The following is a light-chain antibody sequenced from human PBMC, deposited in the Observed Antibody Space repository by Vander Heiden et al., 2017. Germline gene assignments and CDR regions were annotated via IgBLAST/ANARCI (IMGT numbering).Light chain of an antibody. V-gene: IGKV4-1*01. CDR1: QSVLYSSNNKNH. Sequence: DIVMTQSPDSLAVSLGERATINCKFSQSVLYSSNNKNHLAWYQQKPGQPPKLLINWASTRESGVPDRFSGSGSGTDFTLTISSLQAEDVAVYYCQHYYSTPPAFGQGTKVEIK. CDR3: QHYYSTPPA. CDR2: WAS. J-gene: IGKJ1*01.